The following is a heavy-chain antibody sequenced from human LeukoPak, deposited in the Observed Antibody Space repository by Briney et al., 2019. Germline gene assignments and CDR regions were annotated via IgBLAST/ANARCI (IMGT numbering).Heavy chain of an antibody. Sequence: GGSLRLSCAASGFTFSSHEMNWVRQAPGKGLEWVSYISSSGSTIYYADSVKGRFTISRDNAKNSLYLQMNSLRAEDTAVYYCARLVSAVTTILWGQGTLVTVSS. CDR2: ISSSGSTI. D-gene: IGHD4-17*01. CDR3: ARLVSAVTTIL. CDR1: GFTFSSHE. J-gene: IGHJ4*02. V-gene: IGHV3-48*03.